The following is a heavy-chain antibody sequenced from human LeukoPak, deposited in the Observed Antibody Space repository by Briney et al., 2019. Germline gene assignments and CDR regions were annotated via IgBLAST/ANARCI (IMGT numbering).Heavy chain of an antibody. CDR2: ISSSGSTI. Sequence: GGSLRLSCAASGFTFSDYYMSWIRQAPGKGLEWVSYISSSGSTIYYADSVKGRFTISRDNAKNSLYLQMNSLRAEDTAVYYCARGRAYTGYSSSWYLVWFDPWGQGTLVTVSS. J-gene: IGHJ5*02. D-gene: IGHD6-13*01. V-gene: IGHV3-11*04. CDR3: ARGRAYTGYSSSWYLVWFDP. CDR1: GFTFSDYY.